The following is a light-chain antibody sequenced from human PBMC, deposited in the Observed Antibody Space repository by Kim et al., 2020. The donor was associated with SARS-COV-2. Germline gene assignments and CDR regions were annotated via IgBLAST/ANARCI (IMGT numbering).Light chain of an antibody. CDR2: RAS. CDR3: QQYSTYPFT. J-gene: IGKJ4*01. Sequence: DIQMTQSPATLSASVGDRVILTCRASQSVNIWLAWFQQNPGKAPKLLIYRASSLESAVPSRFSGGGSGTEFTLTINDLQPDDFATYYCQQYSTYPFTFGGGTKLEIK. CDR1: QSVNIW. V-gene: IGKV1-5*03.